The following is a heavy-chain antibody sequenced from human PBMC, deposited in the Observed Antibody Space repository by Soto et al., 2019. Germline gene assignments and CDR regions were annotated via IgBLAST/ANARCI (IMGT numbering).Heavy chain of an antibody. CDR3: SVPTAGNIYAQEVWVSDY. D-gene: IGHD2-2*01. J-gene: IGHJ4*02. Sequence: GGSLRLSCTGSGFTFGSYAMNWFRQTPGKGLEWVGFIRSRAYSRTTEYPASVRGRFIISRDDSKSIAYLQMNSLQTEDTGVYYCSVPTAGNIYAQEVWVSDYWGQGTLVTVSS. CDR2: IRSRAYSRTT. CDR1: GFTFGSYA. V-gene: IGHV3-49*03.